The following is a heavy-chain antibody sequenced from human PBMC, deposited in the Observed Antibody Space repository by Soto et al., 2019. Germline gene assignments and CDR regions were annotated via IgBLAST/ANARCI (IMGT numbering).Heavy chain of an antibody. J-gene: IGHJ6*02. CDR3: ARDTNCTNGVCYVYYYYGMDV. D-gene: IGHD2-8*01. Sequence: QVQLVQSGAEVKKPGASVKVSCKASGYTFTSYYMHWVRQAPGQGLEWMGIINPRGGSTSYAQKFQGRVTMTRDTSTSTVYMELSSLRSEDTAVYYCARDTNCTNGVCYVYYYYGMDVWGQGTTVTVSS. V-gene: IGHV1-46*01. CDR1: GYTFTSYY. CDR2: INPRGGST.